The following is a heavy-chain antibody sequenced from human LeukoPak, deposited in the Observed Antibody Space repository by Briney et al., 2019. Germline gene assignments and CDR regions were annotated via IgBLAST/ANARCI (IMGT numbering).Heavy chain of an antibody. CDR1: GFTFSSYA. J-gene: IGHJ3*02. V-gene: IGHV3-23*01. CDR2: ISGSGGST. CDR3: VKDIYDFPHPLDAFDI. D-gene: IGHD3-3*01. Sequence: GGSLRLSCAASGFTFSSYAMSWVRQAPGKGLEWVSAISGSGGSTYYADSVKGRFTISRDNSKNTLYLQMNSLRAEDTAVYYCVKDIYDFPHPLDAFDIWGQGTMVTVSS.